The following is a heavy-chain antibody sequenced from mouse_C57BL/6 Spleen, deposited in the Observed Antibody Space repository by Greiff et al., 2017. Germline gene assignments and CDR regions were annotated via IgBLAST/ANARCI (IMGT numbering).Heavy chain of an antibody. CDR2: IDPSDSYT. Sequence: QVQLQQPGAELVMPGASVKLSCKASGYTFTSYWMHWVKQRPGQGLEWIGEIDPSDSYTNYNQKFKGKSTLTVDKSSSTAYMQLSSLTSEDSAVYYCARSLVITTVVATPYAMDYWGQGTSVTVSS. CDR1: GYTFTSYW. CDR3: ARSLVITTVVATPYAMDY. J-gene: IGHJ4*01. D-gene: IGHD1-1*01. V-gene: IGHV1-69*01.